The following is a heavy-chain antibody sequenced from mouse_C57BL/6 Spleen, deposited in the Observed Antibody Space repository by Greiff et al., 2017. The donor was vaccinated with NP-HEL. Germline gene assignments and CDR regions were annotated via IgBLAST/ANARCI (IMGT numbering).Heavy chain of an antibody. CDR1: GFSLSTSGMG. V-gene: IGHV8-12*01. CDR2: IYWDDDK. CDR3: ARRDYGSSYSFDY. J-gene: IGHJ2*01. D-gene: IGHD1-1*01. Sequence: QVTLKESGPGILQSSQTLSLTCSFSGFSLSTSGMGVSWIRQPSGKGLEWLAHIYWDDDKRYNPSLKSRLTISKDTSRNQVFLKITSVDTADTATYYCARRDYGSSYSFDYWGQGTTLTVSS.